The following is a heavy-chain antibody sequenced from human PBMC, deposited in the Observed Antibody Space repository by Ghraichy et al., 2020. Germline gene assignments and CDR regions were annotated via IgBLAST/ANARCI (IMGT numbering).Heavy chain of an antibody. V-gene: IGHV1-24*01. D-gene: IGHD1-26*01. Sequence: KVSCKVSGYTLTELSMHWVRQAPGKGLEWMGGFDPEDGETIYAQKFQGRVTMTEDTSTDTAYMELSSLRSEDTAVYYCATDLLGSQGAFDIWGQGTMVTVSS. CDR1: GYTLTELS. J-gene: IGHJ3*02. CDR3: ATDLLGSQGAFDI. CDR2: FDPEDGET.